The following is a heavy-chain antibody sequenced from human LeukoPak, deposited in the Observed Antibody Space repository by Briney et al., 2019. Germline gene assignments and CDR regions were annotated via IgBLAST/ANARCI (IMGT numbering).Heavy chain of an antibody. Sequence: GGSLRLSCAASGFTFSSYEMNWVRQAPGKGLEWVSAISSSSRNIYYAGSVKGRFTISRDNAKNSLYLQMNSLRAEDTAVYYCARDEGYTDGNFHYYYMDVWGKGTTVTVSS. CDR2: ISSSSRNI. CDR3: ARDEGYTDGNFHYYYMDV. CDR1: GFTFSSYE. J-gene: IGHJ6*03. V-gene: IGHV3-21*01. D-gene: IGHD5-18*01.